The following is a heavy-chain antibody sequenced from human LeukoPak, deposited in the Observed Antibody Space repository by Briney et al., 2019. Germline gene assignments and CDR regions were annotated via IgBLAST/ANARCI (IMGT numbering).Heavy chain of an antibody. J-gene: IGHJ6*02. CDR1: GGTFSSYA. V-gene: IGHV1-69*13. Sequence: GASVKVSCKASGGTFSSYAISWVRQAPGQGLEWMGGIIPIFGTANYAQKFQGRVTITADESTSTAYMELSSLRSEDTAVYYCARDSADIAPPYYYYGMDVWGQGTTVTVSS. CDR3: ARDSADIAPPYYYYGMDV. D-gene: IGHD5-12*01. CDR2: IIPIFGTA.